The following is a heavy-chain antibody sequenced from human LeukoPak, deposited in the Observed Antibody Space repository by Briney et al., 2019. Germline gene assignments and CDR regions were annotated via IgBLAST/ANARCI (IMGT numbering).Heavy chain of an antibody. J-gene: IGHJ3*02. V-gene: IGHV1-46*01. D-gene: IGHD1-26*01. CDR2: INPSGGST. Sequence: GASVKVSCKASGYTFTSYYMHWVRQAPGQGLEWMGIINPSGGSTSYAQKFQGRVTMTRDTSTSTVYMELSSLRSEDTAVYYCARDRRDLAGATAGDAFDIWGQGTMVTVSS. CDR1: GYTFTSYY. CDR3: ARDRRDLAGATAGDAFDI.